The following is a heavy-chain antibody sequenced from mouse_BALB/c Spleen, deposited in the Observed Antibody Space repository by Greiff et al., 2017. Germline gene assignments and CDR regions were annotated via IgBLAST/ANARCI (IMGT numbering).Heavy chain of an antibody. J-gene: IGHJ3*01. Sequence: VKLVESGPGLVAPSQSLSITCTVSGFSLTDYGVSWIRQPPGKGLEWLGVIWGGGSTYYNSALKSRLSISKDNSKSQVFLKMNSLQTDDTAMYYCAKQSGNYLGWCAYWGQGTLVTVAA. V-gene: IGHV2-6-5*01. D-gene: IGHD2-1*01. CDR2: IWGGGST. CDR1: GFSLTDYG. CDR3: AKQSGNYLGWCAY.